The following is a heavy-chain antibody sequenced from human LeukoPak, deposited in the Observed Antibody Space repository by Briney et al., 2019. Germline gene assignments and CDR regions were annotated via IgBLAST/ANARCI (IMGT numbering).Heavy chain of an antibody. J-gene: IGHJ5*02. Sequence: PSETLSLTCTVSGGSISGYYWSWIRQPPGKGLEWIGYIYYTGNTNYNPSLKSRVAISVDTSKNQPSLKLSSVTAADTAVYYCARGNSNDHLAWFGPWGQGTLVSVSS. D-gene: IGHD2/OR15-2a*01. CDR3: ARGNSNDHLAWFGP. CDR2: IYYTGNT. V-gene: IGHV4-59*01. CDR1: GGSISGYY.